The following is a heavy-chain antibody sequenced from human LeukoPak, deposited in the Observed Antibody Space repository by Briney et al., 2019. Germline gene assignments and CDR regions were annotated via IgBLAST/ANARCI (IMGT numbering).Heavy chain of an antibody. Sequence: PGGSLRLSCAASGFTFSDYYMSWIRQAPGKGLEWVSYITSSGSTIYYAGSVKGRFTISRDNAKNSLNLQMDSLRVEDTAVYYCTRGDSSSKIDYWGQGTLVTVSS. D-gene: IGHD6-6*01. CDR3: TRGDSSSKIDY. CDR1: GFTFSDYY. J-gene: IGHJ4*02. V-gene: IGHV3-11*04. CDR2: ITSSGSTI.